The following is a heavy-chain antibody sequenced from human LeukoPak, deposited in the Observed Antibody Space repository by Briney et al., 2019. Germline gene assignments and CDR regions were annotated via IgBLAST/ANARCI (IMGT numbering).Heavy chain of an antibody. D-gene: IGHD1-1*01. CDR3: AIWTPGNY. CDR2: MDPSGIHK. J-gene: IGHJ4*02. V-gene: IGHV3-7*01. Sequence: PGRSLRLSCAASGFTLNRSWMNWLRQAPGKGLEWVANMDPSGIHKRYVDSAEGRFTISKDSPGTSFYPDMYSLRVEDTAIYYCAIWTPGNYWGQGSLVTVSS. CDR1: GFTLNRSW.